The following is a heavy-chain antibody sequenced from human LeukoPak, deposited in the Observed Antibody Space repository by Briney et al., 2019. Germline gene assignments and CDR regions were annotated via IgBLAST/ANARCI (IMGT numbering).Heavy chain of an antibody. V-gene: IGHV3-30*18. D-gene: IGHD4-17*01. CDR3: AKGFNGDYRWYDAFEI. J-gene: IGHJ3*02. Sequence: GGSLRLSCAASGFSFSDSGMHWARHAPGRGLEWVAIISYDGSNKYYSDSVKGRFTLSRDNHKNTLYLQMNSLRAEDTAVYHCAKGFNGDYRWYDAFEIWGGGTMVTVSS. CDR2: ISYDGSNK. CDR1: GFSFSDSG.